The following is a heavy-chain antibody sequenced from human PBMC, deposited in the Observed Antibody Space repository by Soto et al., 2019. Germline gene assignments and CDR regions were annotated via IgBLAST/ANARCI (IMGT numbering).Heavy chain of an antibody. D-gene: IGHD2-15*01. CDR2: ISGSGGST. J-gene: IGHJ4*02. Sequence: GGSLRLSCAASGFTFSSYAMSWVRQAPGKGLEWVSAISGSGGSTYYADSVKGRFTISRDNSKNTLYLQMNSLRAEDTAVYYCAKDAARGYCSGGSCYSDYWGQGTLVTVSS. V-gene: IGHV3-23*01. CDR1: GFTFSSYA. CDR3: AKDAARGYCSGGSCYSDY.